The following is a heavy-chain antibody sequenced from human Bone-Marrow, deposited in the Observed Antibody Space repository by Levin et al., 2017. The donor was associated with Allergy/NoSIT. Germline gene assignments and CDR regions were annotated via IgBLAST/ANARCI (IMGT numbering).Heavy chain of an antibody. V-gene: IGHV2-5*02. CDR1: GFSLSTSGVA. D-gene: IGHD6-13*01. Sequence: SGPTLVKPTQTLTLTCTFSGFSLSTSGVAVGWIRQPPGKALEWLALNYWDDDKRYSPSLRSRLTITKDTSKNQVVLTMSNMDPVDTGTYYCAHRLDDRSSWSPYYFDYWGLGTPVTVSS. J-gene: IGHJ4*02. CDR3: AHRLDDRSSWSPYYFDY. CDR2: NYWDDDK.